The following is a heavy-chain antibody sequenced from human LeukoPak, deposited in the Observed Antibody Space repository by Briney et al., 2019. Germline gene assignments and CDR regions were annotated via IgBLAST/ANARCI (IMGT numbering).Heavy chain of an antibody. V-gene: IGHV1-2*02. D-gene: IGHD4-17*01. CDR1: GYTFTGYY. CDR3: ARDPLYGDYEVGELDAFDI. J-gene: IGHJ3*02. CDR2: INPNSGGT. Sequence: ASVTVSCKASGYTFTGYYMHWVRQAPGPGLERMGWINPNSGGTNYAQKVQGRVTMARDTSISTAYMELSRLRSDDTAVYYCARDPLYGDYEVGELDAFDIWGQGTMVTVSS.